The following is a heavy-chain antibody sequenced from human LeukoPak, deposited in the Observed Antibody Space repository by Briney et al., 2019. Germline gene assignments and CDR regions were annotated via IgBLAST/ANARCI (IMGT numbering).Heavy chain of an antibody. Sequence: SETLSLTCAVYGGSFSGYYWSWIRQPPGKGLEWIGEINHSGSTNYNPSLKSRVTISVDTSKNQFSLKLSSVTAADTAVYYCARGPRYYGSGCYYNWFDPWGQGTLVTVSS. D-gene: IGHD3-10*01. CDR1: GGSFSGYY. V-gene: IGHV4-34*01. J-gene: IGHJ5*02. CDR2: INHSGST. CDR3: ARGPRYYGSGCYYNWFDP.